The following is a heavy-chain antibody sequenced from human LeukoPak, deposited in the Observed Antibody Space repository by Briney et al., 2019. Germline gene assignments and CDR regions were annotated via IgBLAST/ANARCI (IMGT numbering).Heavy chain of an antibody. CDR1: GFTFSSYA. J-gene: IGHJ4*02. CDR3: ANWVYDVLTGYYHFDY. V-gene: IGHV3-23*01. Sequence: PGGSLRLSCAASGFTFSSYAMSWVRQAPGKGLEWVSAISGSGGSTYYADSVKGRFTISRDNSKNTLYLQMNSLRAEDTAVYYCANWVYDVLTGYYHFDYWGQGTLVTVSS. D-gene: IGHD3-9*01. CDR2: ISGSGGST.